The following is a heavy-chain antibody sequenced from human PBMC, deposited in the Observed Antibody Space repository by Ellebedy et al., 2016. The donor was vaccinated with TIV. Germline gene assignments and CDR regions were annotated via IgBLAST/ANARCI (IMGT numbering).Heavy chain of an antibody. D-gene: IGHD2-15*01. Sequence: GESLKISXAASGFTFSDYYMSWIRQAPGKGLEWVSYISSSGSTIYYADSVKGRFTISRDNAKNSLYLQMNSLRAEDTAVYYCARWWSYYYYMDVWGKGTTVTVSS. CDR1: GFTFSDYY. V-gene: IGHV3-11*01. CDR3: ARWWSYYYYMDV. CDR2: ISSSGSTI. J-gene: IGHJ6*03.